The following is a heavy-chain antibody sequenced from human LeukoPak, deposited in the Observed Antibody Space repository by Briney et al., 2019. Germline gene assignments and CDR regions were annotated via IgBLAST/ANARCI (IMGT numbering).Heavy chain of an antibody. V-gene: IGHV3-72*01. J-gene: IGHJ4*02. CDR1: GFKFSDHY. Sequence: GGSLRLSCAASGFKFSDHYIDWVRQAPGKGLEWVGRSRNKASSYTTEYAASVEGRFTISRDVSESSLYLQMNSLKTEDTAVYYCTTEERAVAKNDYWGQGTLVTVSS. CDR3: TTEERAVAKNDY. D-gene: IGHD6-19*01. CDR2: SRNKASSYTT.